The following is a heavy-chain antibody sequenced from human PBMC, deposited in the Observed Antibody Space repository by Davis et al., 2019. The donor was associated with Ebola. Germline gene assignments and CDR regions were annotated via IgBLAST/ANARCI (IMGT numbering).Heavy chain of an antibody. D-gene: IGHD4/OR15-4a*01. CDR2: MNPDSGNT. V-gene: IGHV1-8*01. CDR3: ARPIEKRCSPGCFDL. Sequence: AASVKVSCKASGYIFTSNDINWVRQANGQGLEWMGWMNPDSGNTGYASKFQGRVTMTRNNSITTAYMELSSLTSEDTAVYYCARPIEKRCSPGCFDLWGRGTLVTVSS. CDR1: GYIFTSND. J-gene: IGHJ2*01.